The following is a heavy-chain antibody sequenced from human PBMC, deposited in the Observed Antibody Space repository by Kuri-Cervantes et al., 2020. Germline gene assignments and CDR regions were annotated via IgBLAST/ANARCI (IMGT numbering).Heavy chain of an antibody. Sequence: GESLKISCAASGFTFSSYGMHWVRQAPGKGLEWVGRIKSKTDGGTTDYAAPVKGRFTISRDDSKNTLYLQMNSLKTEDTAVYYCTTDVPSYSSSWYVTYYYYYMDVWGKGTTVTVSS. CDR2: IKSKTDGGTT. J-gene: IGHJ6*03. CDR1: GFTFSSYG. V-gene: IGHV3-15*01. D-gene: IGHD6-13*01. CDR3: TTDVPSYSSSWYVTYYYYYMDV.